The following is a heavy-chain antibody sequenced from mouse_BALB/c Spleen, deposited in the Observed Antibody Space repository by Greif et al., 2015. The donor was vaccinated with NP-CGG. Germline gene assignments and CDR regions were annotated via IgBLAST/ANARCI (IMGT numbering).Heavy chain of an antibody. CDR1: GFTFSSFG. Sequence: EVHLVESGGGLVQPGGSRKLSCAASGFTFSSFGMHWVRQAPEKGLEWVAYISSGSSTIYYADTVKGRFTISRDNPKNALFLQMTSLRSEDTAMYYWARGDYYGSSYWYFDVWGAGTTVTVSS. V-gene: IGHV5-17*02. CDR2: ISSGSSTI. J-gene: IGHJ1*01. CDR3: ARGDYYGSSYWYFDV. D-gene: IGHD1-1*01.